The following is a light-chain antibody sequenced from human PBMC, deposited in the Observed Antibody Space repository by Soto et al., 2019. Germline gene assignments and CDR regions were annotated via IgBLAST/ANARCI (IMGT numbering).Light chain of an antibody. J-gene: IGKJ4*01. CDR2: DAS. V-gene: IGKV3-11*01. CDR3: HQRSNWPPLT. Sequence: EIVLTQSPATLSLSPGERATLSCRASQSVGGYLDWYQQKPGQAPRLLIYDASNRASGIPARFSGSGSGTYFTLTISSLEPEDLAVYYCHQRSNWPPLTLGGGTKVEIK. CDR1: QSVGGY.